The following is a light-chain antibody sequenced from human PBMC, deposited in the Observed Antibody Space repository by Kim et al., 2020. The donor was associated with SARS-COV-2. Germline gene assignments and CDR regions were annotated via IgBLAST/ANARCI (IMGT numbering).Light chain of an antibody. J-gene: IGLJ3*02. Sequence: SYELTQPPSVSVSPGQTARITCSGDALSKKYAYWYQQKSGQAPVLVIYEDTKRPTGIPERFSGSNSGTLATLIISGAQVEDEADYYCYSTFSTGNPRVFGGGTQLTVL. CDR3: YSTFSTGNPRV. CDR1: ALSKKY. CDR2: EDT. V-gene: IGLV3-10*01.